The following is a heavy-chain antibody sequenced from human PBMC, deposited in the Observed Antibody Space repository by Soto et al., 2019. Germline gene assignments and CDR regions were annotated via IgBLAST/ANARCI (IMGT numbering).Heavy chain of an antibody. CDR3: AKVIVLGASTLEY. CDR2: ISGSTGTT. CDR1: GFMFNHYA. J-gene: IGHJ4*02. V-gene: IGHV3-23*01. Sequence: EQVLESGGGLVQPGGSLRLSCEASGFMFNHYAMAWVRQTPGKGLEWVSVISGSTGTTYYADSVKGRFTISRDNSKNTEYLQMNSLRVEDSALYSCAKVIVLGASTLEYWGPGTRVTVSS. D-gene: IGHD6-6*01.